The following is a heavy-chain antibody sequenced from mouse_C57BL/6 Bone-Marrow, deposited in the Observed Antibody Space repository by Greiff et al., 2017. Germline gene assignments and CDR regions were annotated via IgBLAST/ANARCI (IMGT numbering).Heavy chain of an antibody. D-gene: IGHD2-2*01. CDR2: ILPGSGST. Sequence: QVQLQQSGAELMKPGASVKLSCKATGYTFTGYWIEWVKQRPGHGLEWIGEILPGSGSTNYNEKFKGKATFTADTSSNTAYMQLSSLTTEDSAIYYCARKGYGYDGGFYAMDYWGQVTLVTVSA. CDR3: ARKGYGYDGGFYAMDY. V-gene: IGHV1-9*01. J-gene: IGHJ3*01. CDR1: GYTFTGYW.